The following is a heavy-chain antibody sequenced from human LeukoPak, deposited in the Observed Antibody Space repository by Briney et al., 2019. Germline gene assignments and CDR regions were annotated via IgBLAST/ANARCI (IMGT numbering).Heavy chain of an antibody. CDR1: GFTFSTYA. CDR3: ARWVYYYDF. J-gene: IGHJ4*02. V-gene: IGHV3-23*01. D-gene: IGHD5-24*01. CDR2: ISAGGGST. Sequence: GGSLRLSCSASGFTFSTYAINWVRQAPGKGLEWVSAISAGGGSTLYADSVKGRFTISRDNSRNTLYLQMSNLRVEDTALYYCARWVYYYDFWGQGTLLTVSS.